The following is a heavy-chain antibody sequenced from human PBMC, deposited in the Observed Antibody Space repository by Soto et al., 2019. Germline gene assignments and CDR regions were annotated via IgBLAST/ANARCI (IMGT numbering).Heavy chain of an antibody. D-gene: IGHD5-12*01. V-gene: IGHV1-3*04. J-gene: IGHJ3*02. Sequence: QAQLVQSGAEVKKPGASVKVSCKASGYTFTYYAIYWVRQAPGQRLEWMGWISTGNGNTKYSQKCQGRVTMNRDTSASTVYIELSSLRSDDTAVYYCARENIVSRMGASDIWGQGTVVTVSS. CDR1: GYTFTYYA. CDR2: ISTGNGNT. CDR3: ARENIVSRMGASDI.